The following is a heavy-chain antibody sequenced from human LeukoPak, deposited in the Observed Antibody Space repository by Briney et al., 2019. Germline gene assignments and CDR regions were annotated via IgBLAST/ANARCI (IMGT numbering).Heavy chain of an antibody. Sequence: SETLSLTCAVCGVSFDDYYWSWVRQTPGKGLEWIGEINHSGYTNDNPSLKCRVTLSIDTSRKQFSLNLRSVTVADAGTYYCTRMTTGHDYWGQGTLVTVSS. J-gene: IGHJ4*02. D-gene: IGHD4-17*01. CDR3: TRMTTGHDY. CDR2: INHSGYT. CDR1: GVSFDDYY. V-gene: IGHV4-34*01.